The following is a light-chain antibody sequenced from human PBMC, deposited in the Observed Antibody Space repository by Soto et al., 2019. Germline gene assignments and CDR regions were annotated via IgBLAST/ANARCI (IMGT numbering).Light chain of an antibody. CDR1: QSVSSSY. CDR3: QHNGSAPFT. Sequence: EIVLTQSPGTLSLSPGERATLSCRASQSVSSSYLAWYQQKPGQAPRLLIYGASSRATGIPDRFSGSGSGTHFTITISRQESEDLLVYYCQHNGSAPFTFGPGTKVDIQ. J-gene: IGKJ3*01. V-gene: IGKV3-20*01. CDR2: GAS.